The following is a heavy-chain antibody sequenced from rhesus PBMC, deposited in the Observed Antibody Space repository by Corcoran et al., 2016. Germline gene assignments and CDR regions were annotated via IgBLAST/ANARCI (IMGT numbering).Heavy chain of an antibody. D-gene: IGHD6-25*01. V-gene: IGHV4-127*01. Sequence: QVQLQESGPGLVKPSETLSLTCAVSGYSISSGYGWSWIRQPPGKGLEWIGYIGVSRGSTNANPSLKSRVTISKNTSKNQFSRKLSSVTAADTAVYYCAREYLAAAGYYYFDYWGQGVLVTVSS. CDR1: GYSISSGYG. CDR2: IGVSRGST. CDR3: AREYLAAAGYYYFDY. J-gene: IGHJ4*01.